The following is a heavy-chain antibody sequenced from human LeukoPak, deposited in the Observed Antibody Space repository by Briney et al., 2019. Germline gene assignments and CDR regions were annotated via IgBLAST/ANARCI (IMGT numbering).Heavy chain of an antibody. CDR1: GFTFNFFG. CDR3: AKGRVARGFNDPFDI. V-gene: IGHV3-30*02. Sequence: GGSLRLSCAASGFTFNFFGMHWVRQAPGKGLEWVAFTRYDGSYKRYIDSVNGRFTISRDNSKDTLYLQMNSLRVEDTAVYSCAKGRVARGFNDPFDIWGQGTMVTVSS. CDR2: TRYDGSYK. D-gene: IGHD3-3*01. J-gene: IGHJ3*02.